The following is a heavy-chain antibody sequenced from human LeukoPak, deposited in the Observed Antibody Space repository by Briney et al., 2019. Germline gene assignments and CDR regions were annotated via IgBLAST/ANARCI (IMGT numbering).Heavy chain of an antibody. D-gene: IGHD5-18*01. CDR3: ARYWDTAMDCFYYYGMDV. CDR2: ISSTSSDI. CDR1: GFTFSSYT. J-gene: IGHJ6*02. V-gene: IGHV3-21*01. Sequence: GGSLRLSCAASGFTFSSYTINWVRQAPGKGLEWVSSISSTSSDIYYADSVKGRFTISRDNAKDSVYLQMHSLRAEDTAVYYCARYWDTAMDCFYYYGMDVWGQGTTVIVSS.